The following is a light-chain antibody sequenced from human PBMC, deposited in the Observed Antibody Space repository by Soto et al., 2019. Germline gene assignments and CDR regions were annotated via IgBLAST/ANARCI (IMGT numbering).Light chain of an antibody. CDR3: CSRL. CDR2: EVY. V-gene: IGLV2-14*01. Sequence: QSVLTQPASVSGSPGQSITISCTGTNSDVGGYDRVSWYQHHPGKAPKLLIFEVYNRPSGISDRFSGSKSGDTASLTISGLQAEDEADYYCCSRLFGGGTKLTVL. J-gene: IGLJ2*01. CDR1: NSDVGGYDR.